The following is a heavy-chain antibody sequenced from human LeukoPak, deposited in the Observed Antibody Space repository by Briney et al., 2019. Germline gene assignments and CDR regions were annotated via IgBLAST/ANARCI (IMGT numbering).Heavy chain of an antibody. CDR3: ARELAYYFDY. Sequence: GGSLRLSCAASEFAFGSYAMHWVRQTPGKGLEWVSYISSSGSTIFYADSVKGQFTISRDNAKNSLYLQMNSLRAEDTAVYYCARELAYYFDYWGQGTLVTVSS. V-gene: IGHV3-48*03. J-gene: IGHJ4*02. D-gene: IGHD1-1*01. CDR2: ISSSGSTI. CDR1: EFAFGSYA.